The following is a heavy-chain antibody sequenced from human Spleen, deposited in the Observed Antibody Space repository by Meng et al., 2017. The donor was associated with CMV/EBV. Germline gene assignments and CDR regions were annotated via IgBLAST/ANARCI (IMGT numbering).Heavy chain of an antibody. CDR2: VNPKSGNA. J-gene: IGHJ5*02. D-gene: IGHD6-13*01. CDR3: ARFRAGRWFDP. V-gene: IGHV1-8*01. CDR1: ANTFTKDD. Sequence: SCKASANTFTKDDINWVRQATGQGLEWMGWVNPKSGNAGYPHKFQGRVTMTRNASISTVYMELSSLRSEDTAVYYCARFRAGRWFDPWGQGTLVTVSS.